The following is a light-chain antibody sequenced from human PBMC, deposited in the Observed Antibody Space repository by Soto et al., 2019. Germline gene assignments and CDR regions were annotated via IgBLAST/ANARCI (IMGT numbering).Light chain of an antibody. CDR2: DVS. CDR3: SSYTSISTWV. Sequence: QSALTQPASVSGSPGQSIAISCTGTSSDVGGYNYVSLYQQHPGKTPNLMIYDVSNRPSGVSNRFSGSKSGNTASLTISGLQAEDEADYYCSSYTSISTWVFGGGTKLTVL. CDR1: SSDVGGYNY. J-gene: IGLJ3*02. V-gene: IGLV2-14*01.